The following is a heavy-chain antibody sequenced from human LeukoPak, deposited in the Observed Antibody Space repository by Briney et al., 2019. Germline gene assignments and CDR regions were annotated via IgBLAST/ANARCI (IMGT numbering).Heavy chain of an antibody. V-gene: IGHV3-23*01. Sequence: PGGSLTLSCAASGFTFSTYALSWVRQAPGKGLEWVSAISGNGGSTYYADSVKGRFTISRGNPKNTLYLQMNSLRAEDTALYYCTTAPSYSSSWYERNYWGQGTRVTVSS. CDR1: GFTFSTYA. CDR3: TTAPSYSSSWYERNY. D-gene: IGHD6-13*01. J-gene: IGHJ4*02. CDR2: ISGNGGST.